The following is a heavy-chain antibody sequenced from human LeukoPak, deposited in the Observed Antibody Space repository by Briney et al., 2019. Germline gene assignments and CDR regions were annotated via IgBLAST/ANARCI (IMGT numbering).Heavy chain of an antibody. CDR2: INNDGSST. CDR3: VRERNNFWSGHHSIFDS. CDR1: GYILSDRW. Sequence: PGGFLRLSCAASGYILSDRWLHWVRQAPGKGLVWLSRINNDGSSTIYADSVKGRFTFSRDNAENTLFLEMSSLRVEDTAVYYCVRERNNFWSGHHSIFDSWGQGTLVTVSS. V-gene: IGHV3-74*01. D-gene: IGHD3-3*01. J-gene: IGHJ4*02.